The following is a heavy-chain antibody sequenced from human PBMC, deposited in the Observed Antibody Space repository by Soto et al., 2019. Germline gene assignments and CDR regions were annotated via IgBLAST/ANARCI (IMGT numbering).Heavy chain of an antibody. V-gene: IGHV3-21*01. Sequence: GGSLRLSCAASGFTFSSYSMNWVRQAPGKGLEWVSSISSSSSYIYYADSVKGRFTISRDNAKNSLYLQMNSLRAEDTAVYYCARDVLIRVATITRFDPWGQGTLVTVSS. J-gene: IGHJ5*02. CDR1: GFTFSSYS. D-gene: IGHD5-12*01. CDR2: ISSSSSYI. CDR3: ARDVLIRVATITRFDP.